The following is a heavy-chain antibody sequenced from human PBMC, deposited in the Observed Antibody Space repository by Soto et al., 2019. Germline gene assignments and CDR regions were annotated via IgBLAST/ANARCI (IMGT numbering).Heavy chain of an antibody. D-gene: IGHD3-16*02. CDR3: AKDISGGVIVPYYYGMDA. V-gene: IGHV3-43D*04. J-gene: IGHJ6*02. CDR1: GFTFDDYA. Sequence: GGSLRLSCAASGFTFDDYAMHWVRQAPGKGLEWVSLISWDGGSTYYADSVKGRFTISRDNSKNSLYLQMNSLRAEDTALYYCAKDISGGVIVPYYYGMDAWGQGTTVTVSS. CDR2: ISWDGGST.